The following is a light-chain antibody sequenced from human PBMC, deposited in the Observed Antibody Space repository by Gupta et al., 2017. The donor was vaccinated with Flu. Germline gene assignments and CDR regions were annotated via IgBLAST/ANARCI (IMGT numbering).Light chain of an antibody. Sequence: DIQMTQSPSTLSASVGDRVALTCRASENIRNYLNWYQQKSGRAPNLLIYAASTLQSGVPSRFSGSGFGTDFTLTISSRQPEDFAIYYCQHTYRPLSSAFGQGTRLDIK. J-gene: IGKJ5*01. CDR2: AAS. CDR1: ENIRNY. CDR3: QHTYRPLSSA. V-gene: IGKV1-39*01.